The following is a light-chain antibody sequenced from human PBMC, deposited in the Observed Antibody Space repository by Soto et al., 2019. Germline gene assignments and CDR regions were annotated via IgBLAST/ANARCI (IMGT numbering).Light chain of an antibody. CDR3: QQRSSWPPT. V-gene: IGKV3D-20*02. CDR1: QSVSSSY. J-gene: IGKJ5*01. CDR2: GAS. Sequence: EIVLTQSPGTLSLSPGEGATLSCRASQSVSSSYIAWYQQRPGQTPSLLIYGASTRATGIPDRFSGSGSGTDFTLTISSLEPEDFAVYYCQQRSSWPPTFGQGTRLEIK.